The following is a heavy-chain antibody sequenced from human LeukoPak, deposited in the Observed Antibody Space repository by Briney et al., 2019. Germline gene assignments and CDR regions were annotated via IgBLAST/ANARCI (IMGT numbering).Heavy chain of an antibody. J-gene: IGHJ4*02. Sequence: SETLSLTCTVSGGSISSSSYYWGWIRQPPGKGLEWIGSIYYSGSTYYNPSLKSRVTISVDTSKNQFSLKLSSVTAADTAVYYCARHSLPPQEGYSYGYNEYWGQGTLVTVSS. V-gene: IGHV4-39*01. CDR2: IYYSGST. CDR3: ARHSLPPQEGYSYGYNEY. CDR1: GGSISSSSYY. D-gene: IGHD5-18*01.